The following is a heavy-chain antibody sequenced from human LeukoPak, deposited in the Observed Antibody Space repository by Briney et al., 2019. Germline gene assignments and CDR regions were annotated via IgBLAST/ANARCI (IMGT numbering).Heavy chain of an antibody. J-gene: IGHJ6*03. CDR3: ARGRFAGPGYHMDV. Sequence: GGSLRLSCAASGFTFSSYWMSWVRQAPGKGLEWLANIKQDGSEKYYVGSVKGRFTISRDNAKNSLYLQMNSLRAEDAAVYYCARGRFAGPGYHMDVWGKGTTVTVSS. D-gene: IGHD3-10*01. V-gene: IGHV3-7*01. CDR2: IKQDGSEK. CDR1: GFTFSSYW.